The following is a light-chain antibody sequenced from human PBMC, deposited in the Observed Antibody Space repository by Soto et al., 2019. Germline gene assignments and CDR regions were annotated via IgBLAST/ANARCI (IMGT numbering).Light chain of an antibody. V-gene: IGKV3D-11*03. CDR3: QQRSSWPLT. CDR2: DAS. Sequence: EIVMTQSPATLSVSPGERATLFCRASRGVSSNLAWYQQKRGQAPRLLIYDASNRATGIPARFSGSGSGTDFTLTISSLETEDFAVYYCQQRSSWPLTFGGGTKVDIK. CDR1: RGVSSN. J-gene: IGKJ4*01.